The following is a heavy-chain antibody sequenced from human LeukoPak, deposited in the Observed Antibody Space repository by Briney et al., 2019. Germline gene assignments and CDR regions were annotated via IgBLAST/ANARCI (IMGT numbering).Heavy chain of an antibody. J-gene: IGHJ4*02. Sequence: GGSLRLSCAASGFTFSSYWMSWVRQAPGKGLEWVANIKKDGSEIYYVDSVKGRFTISRDNAKNSLYLQMNSLRAEDTAVYYCASKAEYYGSGSYYNYWGQGTLVSVSS. CDR2: IKKDGSEI. CDR1: GFTFSSYW. V-gene: IGHV3-7*01. CDR3: ASKAEYYGSGSYYNY. D-gene: IGHD3-10*01.